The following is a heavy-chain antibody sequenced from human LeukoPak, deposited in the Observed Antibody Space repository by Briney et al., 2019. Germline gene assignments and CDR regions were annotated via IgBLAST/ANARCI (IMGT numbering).Heavy chain of an antibody. CDR2: VWYDGNKK. J-gene: IGHJ6*03. V-gene: IGHV3-33*06. D-gene: IGHD1-26*01. CDR1: GFTFRSYA. CDR3: AKGQGSYYPYYYMDD. Sequence: GGSLRLSCAASGFTFRSYAMHRVRQAPGKGLEWVAVVWYDGNKKYYADSVKGRFTISRDNSENTLHLQMDSLRVEDMAVYYCAKGQGSYYPYYYMDDWGTGTTVTVSS.